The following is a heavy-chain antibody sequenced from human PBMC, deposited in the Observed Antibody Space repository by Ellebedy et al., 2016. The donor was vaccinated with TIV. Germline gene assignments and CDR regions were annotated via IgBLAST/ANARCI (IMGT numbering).Heavy chain of an antibody. D-gene: IGHD3-3*01. J-gene: IGHJ6*02. Sequence: GGSLRLSCAASGFTFSSYAMSWVRQAPGKGLEWVSAISGSGGSTYYADSVKGRFTISRDNSKNTLYLQMNALRTEDTAVYYCAKDRIKVFGVVTPPPRYGLDVWGQGTRVTVS. CDR3: AKDRIKVFGVVTPPPRYGLDV. CDR1: GFTFSSYA. CDR2: ISGSGGST. V-gene: IGHV3-23*01.